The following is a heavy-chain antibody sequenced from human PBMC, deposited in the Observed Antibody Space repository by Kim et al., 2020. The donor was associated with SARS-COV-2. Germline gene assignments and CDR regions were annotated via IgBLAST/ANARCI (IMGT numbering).Heavy chain of an antibody. CDR3: AKGRYDSRGSNTPDY. D-gene: IGHD3-22*01. Sequence: GGSLRLSCAASGFTFSRYGMHWVRQAPGKGLEWVAIISYDGSNKYYADSVKGRFTISRDNSKNTLYLQMNSLRAEDTAVYYCAKGRYDSRGSNTPDYLGRPTLVPVSS. CDR1: GFTFSRYG. V-gene: IGHV3-30*18. CDR2: ISYDGSNK. J-gene: IGHJ4*02.